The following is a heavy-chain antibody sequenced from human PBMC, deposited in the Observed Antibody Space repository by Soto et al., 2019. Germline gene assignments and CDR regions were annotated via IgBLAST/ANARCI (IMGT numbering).Heavy chain of an antibody. J-gene: IGHJ4*02. CDR1: GFTFSSYS. Sequence: EVQLVESGGGLVKPGGSLRLSCAASGFTFSSYSMNWLHQAPGKGLEWVSSISSSSSYIYYADSVKGRFTISRDNAKNSVYLQMNSVRAEGTAVYYCARDQPGYSYGYGLGYWGQGTLVTVSS. CDR2: ISSSSSYI. CDR3: ARDQPGYSYGYGLGY. V-gene: IGHV3-21*01. D-gene: IGHD5-18*01.